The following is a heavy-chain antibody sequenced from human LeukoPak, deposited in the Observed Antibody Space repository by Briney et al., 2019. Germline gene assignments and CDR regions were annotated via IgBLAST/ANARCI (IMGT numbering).Heavy chain of an antibody. CDR1: GFTFNTYT. CDR3: ATVHFGYFTF. CDR2: ISDNGRTK. J-gene: IGHJ4*02. Sequence: GGSLRLSCAASGFTFNTYTMNWVRQAPGKGLEWVSHISDNGRTKYYANSVQGRFTVSRDNAKNSLYLQMNSLRADDTAVYYCATVHFGYFTFWGQGTLVPVSS. V-gene: IGHV3-48*01. D-gene: IGHD3-3*01.